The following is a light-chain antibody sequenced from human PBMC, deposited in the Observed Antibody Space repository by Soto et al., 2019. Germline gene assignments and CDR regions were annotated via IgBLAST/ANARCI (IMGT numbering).Light chain of an antibody. CDR3: SSYTSSFTPHVV. Sequence: QSALTQPASVSGSPGQSITISCTGTSSDVGAYNYVSWYQQHPGKAPKLMIYEVSNRPSGVSNRFSGSKSGNTASLTISGLQAEDEADYYCSSYTSSFTPHVVFGGGTKLTVL. CDR1: SSDVGAYNY. J-gene: IGLJ2*01. V-gene: IGLV2-14*01. CDR2: EVS.